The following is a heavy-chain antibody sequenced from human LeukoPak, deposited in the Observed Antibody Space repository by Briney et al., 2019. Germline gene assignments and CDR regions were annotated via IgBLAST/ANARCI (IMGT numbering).Heavy chain of an antibody. CDR1: GGSIRSTSYY. Sequence: SETLSLTCTVSGGSIRSTSYYWGWIRQTPGKGLEWIGEINHSGYTNDSPSLKSRVTLSIDTSRKQFSLNLRSVTVADTGIYYCTRMTTGHDYWGQGTLVTVSS. CDR3: TRMTTGHDY. D-gene: IGHD4-17*01. J-gene: IGHJ4*02. CDR2: INHSGYT. V-gene: IGHV4-61*05.